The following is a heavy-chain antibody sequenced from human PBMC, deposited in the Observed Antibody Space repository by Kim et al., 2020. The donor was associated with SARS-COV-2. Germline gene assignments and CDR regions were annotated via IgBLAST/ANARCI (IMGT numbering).Heavy chain of an antibody. Sequence: ASVKVSCKASGYTFTSYYMHWVRQAPGQGLEWMGIINPSGGSTSYAQKFQGRVTMTRDTSTSTVYMELSSLRSEDTAVYYCAREFVYIWSGYYGGMDVWGQGTTVTVSS. CDR1: GYTFTSYY. D-gene: IGHD3-3*01. J-gene: IGHJ6*02. CDR2: INPSGGST. CDR3: AREFVYIWSGYYGGMDV. V-gene: IGHV1-46*01.